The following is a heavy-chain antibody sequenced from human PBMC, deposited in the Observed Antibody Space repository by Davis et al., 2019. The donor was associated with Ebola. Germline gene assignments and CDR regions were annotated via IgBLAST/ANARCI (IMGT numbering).Heavy chain of an antibody. CDR3: ARGVVVVAAYYFDY. V-gene: IGHV3-53*01. J-gene: IGHJ4*02. CDR1: GFTFNKYA. D-gene: IGHD2-15*01. CDR2: IFSGGTT. Sequence: GESLKISCAASGFTFNKYAMSWVRQAPGKGLEWVSVIFSGGTTYYADSVRGRFTISRDNSKNTLYLQMNSLRAEDTAVYYCARGVVVVAAYYFDYWGQGTLVTVSS.